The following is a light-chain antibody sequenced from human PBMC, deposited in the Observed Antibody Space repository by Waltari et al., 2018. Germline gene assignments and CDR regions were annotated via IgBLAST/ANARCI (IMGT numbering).Light chain of an antibody. Sequence: DIQMTQSPSTLSASVGDRVTITCRASQSIGDLLAWYQQRPGKAPKVLIYKASILQTEVPSRFSGSGSGIQFTLTITSLQPDDFAAYYCQHYYSYPVSFGQGTKLEIK. CDR2: KAS. V-gene: IGKV1-5*03. CDR1: QSIGDL. CDR3: QHYYSYPVS. J-gene: IGKJ2*03.